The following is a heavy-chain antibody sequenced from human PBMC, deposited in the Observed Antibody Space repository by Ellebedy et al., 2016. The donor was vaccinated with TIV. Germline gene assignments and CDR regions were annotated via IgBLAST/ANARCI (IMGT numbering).Heavy chain of an antibody. CDR1: NGSLQNYNYF. J-gene: IGHJ4*02. D-gene: IGHD6-19*01. V-gene: IGHV4-39*01. CDR3: VRHGGGWYRGDFGENH. CDR2: IFYRGNT. Sequence: SETLSLTXVVSNGSLQNYNYFWGWVRQPPGKDLEWIASIFYRGNTYSNPSLRRRVTISIDLSNSQFSLKLTPVTAADTGVYFCVRHGGGWYRGDFGENHWGQGTLVTVSS.